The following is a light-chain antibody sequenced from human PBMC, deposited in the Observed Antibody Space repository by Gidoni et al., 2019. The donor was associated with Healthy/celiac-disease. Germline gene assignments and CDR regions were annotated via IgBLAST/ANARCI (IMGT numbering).Light chain of an antibody. CDR1: QSISSW. J-gene: IGKJ2*01. V-gene: IGKV1-5*03. CDR2: KAS. CDR3: QQYNSYSYT. Sequence: DIQMNQSPSTLSASVGDRVTITCRASQSISSWLAWYQQKPGKAPKLLIYKASSLESGVPSRFSGSVSGTEFTLTISSLQPDDFATYYCQQYNSYSYTFGQGTKLEIK.